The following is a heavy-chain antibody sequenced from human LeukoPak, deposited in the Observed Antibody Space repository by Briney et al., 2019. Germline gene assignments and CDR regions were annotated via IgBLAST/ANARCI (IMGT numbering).Heavy chain of an antibody. CDR3: ARDGAVLTGYYDY. V-gene: IGHV3-66*01. J-gene: IGHJ4*02. CDR1: GFTVSSNY. D-gene: IGHD3-9*01. CDR2: IYSGGST. Sequence: GGSLRLSCAASGFTVSSNYLSWVRQAPGKGLEWVSTIYSGGSTYYADSVTGRFTISRENSKNTLYLQMNSIRGEDTAVYYCARDGAVLTGYYDYWGQGTLVTVSS.